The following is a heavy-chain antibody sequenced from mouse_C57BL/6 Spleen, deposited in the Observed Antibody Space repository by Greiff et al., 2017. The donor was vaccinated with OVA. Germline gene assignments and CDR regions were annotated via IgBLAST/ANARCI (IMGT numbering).Heavy chain of an antibody. CDR1: GYTFTSYW. D-gene: IGHD1-1*01. V-gene: IGHV1-74*01. CDR2: IHPSDSDT. Sequence: QVQLKQPGAELVKPGASVKVSCKASGYTFTSYWMHWVKQRPGQGLEWIGRIHPSDSDTNYNQKFKGKATLTVDKSSSTAYMQLSSLTSEDSAVYYCAPHYYGSGYAMDYWGQGTSVTVSS. CDR3: APHYYGSGYAMDY. J-gene: IGHJ4*01.